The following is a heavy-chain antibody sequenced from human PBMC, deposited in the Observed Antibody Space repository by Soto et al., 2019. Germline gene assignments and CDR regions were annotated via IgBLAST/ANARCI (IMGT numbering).Heavy chain of an antibody. D-gene: IGHD3-10*01. CDR2: ISGSSSYI. J-gene: IGHJ4*02. CDR1: GFTFSIYA. V-gene: IGHV3-21*01. CDR3: ARYFYGSGSPLDY. Sequence: GGSLRLSCAASGFTFSIYAMSWVRQAPGKGLEWVSAISGSSSYIYYADSVKGRFTISRDNAKNSLYLQMNSLRAEDTAVYYCARYFYGSGSPLDYWGQGTLVTVSS.